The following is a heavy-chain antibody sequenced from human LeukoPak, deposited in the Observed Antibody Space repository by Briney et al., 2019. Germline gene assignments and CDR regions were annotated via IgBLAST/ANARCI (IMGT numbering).Heavy chain of an antibody. J-gene: IGHJ4*02. Sequence: ASVKVSCKASEYTFTSYYMHWVRQAPGQGLEWMGIINPSGGSTSYAQKFQGRVTMTRDTSTSTVYMELSSLRSEDTAVYYCTRAYNWNPNPDYWGQGTLVTVSS. CDR2: INPSGGST. V-gene: IGHV1-46*01. CDR1: EYTFTSYY. D-gene: IGHD1-20*01. CDR3: TRAYNWNPNPDY.